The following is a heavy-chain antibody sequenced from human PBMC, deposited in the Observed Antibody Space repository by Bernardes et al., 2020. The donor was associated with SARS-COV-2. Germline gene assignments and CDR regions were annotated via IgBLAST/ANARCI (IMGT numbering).Heavy chain of an antibody. CDR2: ISAYNGNT. Sequence: ASVKVSCKASGYTFTSYGISWVRPAPGQGLEWMGWISAYNGNTNYAQNLQGRVTMTTDTSTSTAYMELRSLKSDDTAVYYCARRGMVTPFALFDYWGQGTLVTVSS. J-gene: IGHJ4*02. D-gene: IGHD3-16*01. CDR3: ARRGMVTPFALFDY. CDR1: GYTFTSYG. V-gene: IGHV1-18*01.